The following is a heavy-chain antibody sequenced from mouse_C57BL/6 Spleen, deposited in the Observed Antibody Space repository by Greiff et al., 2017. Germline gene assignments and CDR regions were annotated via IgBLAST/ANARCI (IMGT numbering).Heavy chain of an antibody. CDR1: GFTFSDYY. Sequence: EVKLVESEGGLVQPGSSMKLSCTASGFTFSDYYMAWVRQVPEKGLEWVANINYDGSSTYYLDSLKSRFIISRDNAKNILYLQMSSLKSEDTATYYCARVSDYGGYFDYWGQGTTLTVSS. CDR2: INYDGSST. J-gene: IGHJ2*01. D-gene: IGHD2-4*01. V-gene: IGHV5-16*01. CDR3: ARVSDYGGYFDY.